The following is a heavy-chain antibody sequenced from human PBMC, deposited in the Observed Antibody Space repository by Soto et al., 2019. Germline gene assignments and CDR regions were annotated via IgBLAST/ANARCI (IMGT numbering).Heavy chain of an antibody. CDR3: ARRWGRTFDY. J-gene: IGHJ4*02. CDR2: IYYSGST. V-gene: IGHV4-59*08. Sequence: TSETLSLTCTVSGGSISSYYWILIRQPPGKGLEWIGYIYYSGSTNYNPSLKSRVTISVDTSKNQFSLKLSSVTAADTAVYYCARRWGRTFDYWGQGTLVTVSS. CDR1: GGSISSYY. D-gene: IGHD7-27*01.